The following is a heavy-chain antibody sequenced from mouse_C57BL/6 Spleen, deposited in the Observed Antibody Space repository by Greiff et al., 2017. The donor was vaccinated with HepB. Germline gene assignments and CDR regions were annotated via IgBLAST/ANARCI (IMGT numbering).Heavy chain of an antibody. D-gene: IGHD2-4*01. Sequence: EVKVVESGGGLVKPGGSLKLSCAASGFTFSDYGMHWVRQAPEKGLEWVAYISSGSSTIYYADTVKGRFTISRDNAKNTLFLQMTSLRSEDTAMYYCAGGGYDYDGFAYWGQGTLVTVSA. V-gene: IGHV5-17*01. CDR1: GFTFSDYG. CDR3: AGGGYDYDGFAY. CDR2: ISSGSSTI. J-gene: IGHJ3*01.